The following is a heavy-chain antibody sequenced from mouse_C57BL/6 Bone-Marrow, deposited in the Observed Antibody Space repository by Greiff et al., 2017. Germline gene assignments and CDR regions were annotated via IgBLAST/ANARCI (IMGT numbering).Heavy chain of an antibody. CDR3: TRWRLITTVDWYFDV. CDR1: GYTFTSYW. V-gene: IGHV1-5*01. CDR2: IYPGNSDT. Sequence: VQLQQSGTVLARPGASVKMSCKTSGYTFTSYWMHWVKQRPGQGLEWIGAIYPGNSDTSYNQKFKGKAKLTAVTSASTAYMELSSLTTEDSAVYYCTRWRLITTVDWYFDVWGTGTTVTVSS. D-gene: IGHD1-1*01. J-gene: IGHJ1*03.